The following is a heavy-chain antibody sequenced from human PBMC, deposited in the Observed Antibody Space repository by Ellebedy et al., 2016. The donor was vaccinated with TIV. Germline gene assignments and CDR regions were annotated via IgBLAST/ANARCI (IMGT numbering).Heavy chain of an antibody. J-gene: IGHJ4*02. Sequence: SQTLSLTCAISWDSVSSNNAVWHWIRQSPSRGLEWLGNTFYRSKWHNEYAPSVKSRLTVNADTSKKQLSLHLNSVTPEHTAVYYCATWHFDYWGQGTLVTVSS. CDR1: WDSVSSNNAV. V-gene: IGHV6-1*01. CDR3: ATWHFDY. CDR2: TFYRSKWHN.